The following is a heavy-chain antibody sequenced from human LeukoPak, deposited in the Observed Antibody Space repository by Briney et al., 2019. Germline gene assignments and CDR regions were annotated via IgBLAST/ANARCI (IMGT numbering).Heavy chain of an antibody. Sequence: SETLSLTCAVYGGSFSGYYWSWIRQPPGKGLEWIGEINHIGSTNYNPSLKSRVTISVDTSKNQFSLKLSSVTAADTAVYYCARHRTYYYGSGKFKYFDYWGQGTLVTVSS. D-gene: IGHD3-10*01. CDR1: GGSFSGYY. J-gene: IGHJ4*02. V-gene: IGHV4-34*01. CDR2: INHIGST. CDR3: ARHRTYYYGSGKFKYFDY.